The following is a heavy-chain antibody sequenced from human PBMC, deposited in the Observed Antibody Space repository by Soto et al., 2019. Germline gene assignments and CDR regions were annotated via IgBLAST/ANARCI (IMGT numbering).Heavy chain of an antibody. J-gene: IGHJ4*02. CDR1: GYTFTSYD. CDR2: MNPNSGNT. D-gene: IGHD4-17*01. Sequence: QVQLVQSGAEVKKPGASVKVSCKASGYTFTSYDINWVRQATGQGLEWMGWMNPNSGNTGYAQKFHGRVNMTRNTSLRTAYLELSSLRSEDTAVYYCARVGATVTTYFNWGQGTLVTVSS. V-gene: IGHV1-8*01. CDR3: ARVGATVTTYFN.